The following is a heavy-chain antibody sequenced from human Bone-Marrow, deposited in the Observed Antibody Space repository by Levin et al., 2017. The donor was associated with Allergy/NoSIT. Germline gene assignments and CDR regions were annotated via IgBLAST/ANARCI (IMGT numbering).Heavy chain of an antibody. V-gene: IGHV3-23*01. Sequence: GESLKISCAASGFTFSSYAMSWVRQAPGKGLEWVSAISGSGGSTYYADSVKGRFTISRDNSKNTLYLQMNSLRAEDTAVYYCAKYGLPYSGSYFLFRYWGQGTLVTVSS. D-gene: IGHD1-26*01. CDR1: GFTFSSYA. J-gene: IGHJ4*02. CDR2: ISGSGGST. CDR3: AKYGLPYSGSYFLFRY.